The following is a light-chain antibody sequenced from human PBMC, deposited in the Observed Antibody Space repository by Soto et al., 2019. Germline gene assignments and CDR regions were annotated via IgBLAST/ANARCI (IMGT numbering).Light chain of an antibody. Sequence: QSALTQPASVSGSPGQSITISCTGTSSDVGGSNHVSWYQQHPGKAPKLMIYGVSTRPSGISNRVSGSKSGNTASLTISGLQAEDEADYYCSSYTSTTLVFGGGTKVTVL. CDR1: SSDVGGSNH. J-gene: IGLJ2*01. V-gene: IGLV2-14*01. CDR3: SSYTSTTLV. CDR2: GVS.